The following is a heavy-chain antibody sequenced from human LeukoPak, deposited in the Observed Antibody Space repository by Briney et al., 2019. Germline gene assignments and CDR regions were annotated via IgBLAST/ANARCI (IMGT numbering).Heavy chain of an antibody. Sequence: ASVKVSCKASGYTFTGYYMHWVRQAPGQGLEWMGWINPNSGGTNYAQKFQGRFTMTRDTSISTAYTELSRLRSDDTAVYYRARYGLYSGSYFDYWGQGTLVTVSS. V-gene: IGHV1-2*02. CDR2: INPNSGGT. CDR3: ARYGLYSGSYFDY. D-gene: IGHD1-26*01. J-gene: IGHJ4*02. CDR1: GYTFTGYY.